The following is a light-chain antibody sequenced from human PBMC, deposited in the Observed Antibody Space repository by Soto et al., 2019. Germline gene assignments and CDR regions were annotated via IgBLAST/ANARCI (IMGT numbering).Light chain of an antibody. J-gene: IGKJ4*01. V-gene: IGKV3-20*01. CDR3: QQYGSSPLT. CDR2: GAS. Sequence: EMVLTQSPGTLSLSPGERATLSCRASQSVSSSYLAWYQQKPGQAPRLLIYGASSRATGIPDRFSGSGSGTAFTLTTSRLEPEDFAVYYCQQYGSSPLTFGGGTKVEIK. CDR1: QSVSSSY.